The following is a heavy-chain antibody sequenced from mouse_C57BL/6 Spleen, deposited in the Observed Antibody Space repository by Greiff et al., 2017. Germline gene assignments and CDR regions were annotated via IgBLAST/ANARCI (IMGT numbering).Heavy chain of an antibody. CDR3: AATIRTRGAMDY. Sequence: VQLQQPGAELVKPGASVKLSCKASGYTFTSYWMQWVKQRPGQGLEWIGEIDPSDSYTNYNQKFKGKATLTVDTSSSTAYMQLRSLTSEDSAVYYCAATIRTRGAMDYWGQGTTVTVSS. V-gene: IGHV1-50*01. CDR2: IDPSDSYT. CDR1: GYTFTSYW. D-gene: IGHD1-1*01. J-gene: IGHJ4*01.